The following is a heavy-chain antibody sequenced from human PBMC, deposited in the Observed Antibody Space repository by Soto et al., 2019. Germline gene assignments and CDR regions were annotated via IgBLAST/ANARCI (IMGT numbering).Heavy chain of an antibody. J-gene: IGHJ4*02. CDR3: ATPGGGGGY. V-gene: IGHV3-53*01. CDR2: IYSGGYT. CDR1: GFTVSNNY. D-gene: IGHD3-16*01. Sequence: EVQLVESGGGLIQPGGSLRLSCAVSGFTVSNNYMSWVRQAPGKGLEGVSVIYSGGYTAYGDSVKGRFTISRDNSKNTTNPQRNSLGAHDRAVYFWATPGGGGGYWGQGTLVTVSS.